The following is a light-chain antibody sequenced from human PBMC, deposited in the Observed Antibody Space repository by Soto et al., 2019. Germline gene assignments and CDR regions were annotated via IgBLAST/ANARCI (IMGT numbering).Light chain of an antibody. Sequence: QSALTQPASVSGSPGQSITISCTGTSSDVGGYNYVSWYQQYPGKAPKLIIYDVTNRPSGVSDRFSGSKSGNTASLTISGLQAEDEGDFYCQSYDSKLSGCLFGGGTKLTVL. J-gene: IGLJ2*01. V-gene: IGLV2-14*01. CDR3: QSYDSKLSGCL. CDR2: DVT. CDR1: SSDVGGYNY.